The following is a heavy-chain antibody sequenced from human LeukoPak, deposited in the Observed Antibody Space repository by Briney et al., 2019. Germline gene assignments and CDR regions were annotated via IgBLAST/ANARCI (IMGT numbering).Heavy chain of an antibody. V-gene: IGHV1-69*04. CDR3: AREYGSGSYYYYYGMDV. D-gene: IGHD3-10*01. Sequence: SVTVSCTASGGTFSSYTISWVRQAPGQGLEWMGRIIPILGIANYAQKFQGRVTITADKSTSTAYMELSSLRSEDTAVYYCAREYGSGSYYYYYGMDVWGQGTTVTVSS. CDR1: GGTFSSYT. CDR2: IIPILGIA. J-gene: IGHJ6*02.